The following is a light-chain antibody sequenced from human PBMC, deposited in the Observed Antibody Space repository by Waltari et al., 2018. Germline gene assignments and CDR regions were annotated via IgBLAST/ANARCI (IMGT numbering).Light chain of an antibody. CDR1: SSGVGSYNL. CDR2: EGS. Sequence: QSALTQPASVSGSPGQSITISCTGTSSGVGSYNLVSWYQQHPGKAPKLMIYEGSKRRSGVSNRFSGSKSGNTASLTISGLQAEDEADYYCCSYAGAVFGGGTKLTIL. CDR3: CSYAGAV. V-gene: IGLV2-23*01. J-gene: IGLJ3*02.